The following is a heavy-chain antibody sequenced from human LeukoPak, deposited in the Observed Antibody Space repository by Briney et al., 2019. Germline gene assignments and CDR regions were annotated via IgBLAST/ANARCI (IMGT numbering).Heavy chain of an antibody. CDR2: INHSGST. V-gene: IGHV4-34*01. CDR1: GGSFSGYY. J-gene: IGHJ4*02. CDR3: ARGGFLGYCSGGSCYSLDY. Sequence: SETLSLTCAVYGGSFSGYYWSWIRQPPGKGLEWIGEINHSGSTNYNPSLKSRVTISVDTSKNQFSLRLSSVTAADTAVYYCARGGFLGYCSGGSCYSLDYWGQGTLVTVSS. D-gene: IGHD2-15*01.